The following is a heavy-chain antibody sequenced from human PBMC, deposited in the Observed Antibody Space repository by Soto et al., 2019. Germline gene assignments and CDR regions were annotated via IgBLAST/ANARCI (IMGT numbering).Heavy chain of an antibody. V-gene: IGHV3-74*01. CDR1: GFTSSNYW. CDR2: IKSDGSST. Sequence: PGGSLRLSCAASGFTSSNYWMHWVRQAPGKGLVWVSRIKSDGSSTTYADSVKGRFTISRDNAKNTLDLQMHGLRGEDMAVYYCARSVRSGSFPYYYYAMDAWGQGTTVTVSS. CDR3: ARSVRSGSFPYYYYAMDA. J-gene: IGHJ6*02. D-gene: IGHD3-10*01.